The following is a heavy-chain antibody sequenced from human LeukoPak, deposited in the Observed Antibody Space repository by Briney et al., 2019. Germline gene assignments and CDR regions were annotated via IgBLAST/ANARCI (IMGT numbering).Heavy chain of an antibody. J-gene: IGHJ6*02. D-gene: IGHD5-18*01. CDR2: IYYSGST. CDR3: ARDRRGGYSYGYYYYYGMDV. Sequence: SETLSLTCTVSGGSISSYYWSWIRQPPGKGLEWIGYIYYSGSTNYNPSLKSRVTTSVDTSKNQFSLKLSSVTAADTAVYYCARDRRGGYSYGYYYYYGMDVWGQGTTVTVSS. CDR1: GGSISSYY. V-gene: IGHV4-59*01.